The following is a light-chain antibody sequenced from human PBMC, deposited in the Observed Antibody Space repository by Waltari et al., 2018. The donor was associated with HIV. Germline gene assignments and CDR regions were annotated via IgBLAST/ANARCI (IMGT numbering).Light chain of an antibody. CDR1: SSDVGGHKY. V-gene: IGLV2-8*01. CDR2: EVS. Sequence: QSALTQPPSASGSPGQSVTISCTGTSSDVGGHKYVSWYQQHPGKAPKPIIYEVSKRPSGVPERFSGSRSGNTASLTVSGLQSDDEADFYCSSYAGSTVIFGGGTKLTVL. J-gene: IGLJ2*01. CDR3: SSYAGSTVI.